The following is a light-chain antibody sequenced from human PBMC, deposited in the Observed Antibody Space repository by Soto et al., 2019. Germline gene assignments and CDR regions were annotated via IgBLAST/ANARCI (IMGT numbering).Light chain of an antibody. V-gene: IGKV4-1*01. J-gene: IGKJ2*01. CDR3: QEHNSIPYT. CDR1: QCVLSSSNNKNF. CDR2: SAS. Sequence: DIVVTQSPDSLAVSLGERAAINCKTTQCVLSSSNNKNFLAWYQQKPGQSPKVLIYSASTRESGVPDRFSGSGSETHFTLTISSQPAEDVAVYYCQEHNSIPYTFGQGTKLEIK.